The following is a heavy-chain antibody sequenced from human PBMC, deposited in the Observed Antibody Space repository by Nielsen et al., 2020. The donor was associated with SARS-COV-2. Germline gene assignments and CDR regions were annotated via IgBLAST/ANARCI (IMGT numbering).Heavy chain of an antibody. J-gene: IGHJ4*02. CDR1: ELTFNMYA. CDR2: ISGRGDST. CDR3: AKGKYLLSDFDH. Sequence: GESLKISCAASELTFNMYAMTWVRQAPGKGLEWVSTISGRGDSTYYADSVKGRFAISRDNSKNTLFLQMNSLRGEDTAVYYCAKGKYLLSDFDHWGQGTLVTVS. D-gene: IGHD2-15*01. V-gene: IGHV3-23*01.